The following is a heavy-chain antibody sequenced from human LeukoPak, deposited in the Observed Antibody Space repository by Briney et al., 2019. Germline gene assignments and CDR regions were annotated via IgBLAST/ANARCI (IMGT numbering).Heavy chain of an antibody. V-gene: IGHV3-30*03. D-gene: IGHD3-10*01. CDR3: ARVDSGSGSYYNP. CDR1: GFTFDDYG. Sequence: GGSLRLSCAASGFTFDDYGMSWVRQAPGKGLEWVAVISYDGSNKYYADSVKGRFTISRDNSKNTLYLQMNSLRAEDTAVYYCARVDSGSGSYYNPWGQGTLVTVSS. J-gene: IGHJ5*02. CDR2: ISYDGSNK.